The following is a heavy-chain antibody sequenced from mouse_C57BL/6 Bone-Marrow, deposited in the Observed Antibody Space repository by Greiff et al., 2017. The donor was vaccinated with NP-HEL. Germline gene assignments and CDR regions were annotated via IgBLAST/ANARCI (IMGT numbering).Heavy chain of an antibody. Sequence: SGPELVKPGASVKISCKASGYTFTDYYMNWVKQSHGKSLEWIGDINPNNGGTSYNQKFKGKATLTVDKSSSTAYMELRSLTSEDSAVYYCARSDYYGSSYLPYYYAMDYWGQGTSVTVSS. D-gene: IGHD1-1*01. CDR3: ARSDYYGSSYLPYYYAMDY. V-gene: IGHV1-26*01. CDR1: GYTFTDYY. J-gene: IGHJ4*01. CDR2: INPNNGGT.